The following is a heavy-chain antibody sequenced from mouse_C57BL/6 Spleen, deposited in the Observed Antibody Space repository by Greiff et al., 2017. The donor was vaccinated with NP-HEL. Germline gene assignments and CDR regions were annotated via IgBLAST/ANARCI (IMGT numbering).Heavy chain of an antibody. D-gene: IGHD1-1*01. J-gene: IGHJ1*03. CDR3: ARGGVVATKVWYFDV. Sequence: QVQLQQPGAELVKPGASVKMSCKASGYTFTSYWITWVKQRPGPGLAWIGDIYPGSGSTNYNEKLKSTATLTVDTSSSTAYMQRSSLTSEDSAVYYCARGGVVATKVWYFDVWGTGTTVTVSA. V-gene: IGHV1-55*01. CDR1: GYTFTSYW. CDR2: IYPGSGST.